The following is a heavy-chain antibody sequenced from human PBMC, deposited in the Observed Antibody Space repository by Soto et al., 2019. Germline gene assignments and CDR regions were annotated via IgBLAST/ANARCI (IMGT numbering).Heavy chain of an antibody. V-gene: IGHV4-59*01. Sequence: SETLSLTCTVSGGSISSYYWSWIRQPPAKGLEWIGYIYYSGSTNYNPSLRSRVTISVDTSKNQFSLKLSSVTAADTAVYYCASDHGDYGYYYYGMDVWGQGTTVTVSS. CDR1: GGSISSYY. CDR3: ASDHGDYGYYYYGMDV. J-gene: IGHJ6*02. D-gene: IGHD4-17*01. CDR2: IYYSGST.